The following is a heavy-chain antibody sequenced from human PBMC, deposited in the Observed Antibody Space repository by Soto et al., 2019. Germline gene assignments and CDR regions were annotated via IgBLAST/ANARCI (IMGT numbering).Heavy chain of an antibody. CDR3: ARSSITIFGVVSYFDY. Sequence: SETLSLTCTVSGGSISSGGYYWSWIRQHPGKGLEWIGYIYYSGSTNYTPSLKSRVTISVDTSKNQFSLKLSSVTAADTAVYYCARSSITIFGVVSYFDYWGQGTLVTVSS. CDR1: GGSISSGGYY. J-gene: IGHJ4*02. V-gene: IGHV4-61*08. CDR2: IYYSGST. D-gene: IGHD3-3*01.